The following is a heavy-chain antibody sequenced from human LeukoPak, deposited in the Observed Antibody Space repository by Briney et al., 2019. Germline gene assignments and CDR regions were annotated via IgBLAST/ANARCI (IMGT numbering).Heavy chain of an antibody. Sequence: SENLSLTCTVSGGSISSYYWSWIRQPPGKGLEWIGYIYYSGSTNYNPSLKSRVTISVDTSKNQFSLKLSSVTAADTAVYYCARATEYSSSYNYWGQGTLVTVSS. D-gene: IGHD6-6*01. V-gene: IGHV4-59*01. J-gene: IGHJ4*02. CDR1: GGSISSYY. CDR2: IYYSGST. CDR3: ARATEYSSSYNY.